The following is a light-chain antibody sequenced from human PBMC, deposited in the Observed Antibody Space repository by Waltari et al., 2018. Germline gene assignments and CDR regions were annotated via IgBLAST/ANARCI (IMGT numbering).Light chain of an antibody. CDR2: RND. CDR1: SSNIGSNY. V-gene: IGLV1-47*01. CDR3: EAWDDSLSGLVV. J-gene: IGLJ2*01. Sequence: QSVLTQPPSASGTPGQRVTMSCSGSSSNIGSNYVYWYQQLPGTAPKLLSYRNDQRPYGGPDRFSGAKSGTSASLSISGLRSEDEADYYCEAWDDSLSGLVVFGGGTKVTVL.